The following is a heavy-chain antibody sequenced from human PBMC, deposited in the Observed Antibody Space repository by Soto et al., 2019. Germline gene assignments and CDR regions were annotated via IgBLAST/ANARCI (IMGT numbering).Heavy chain of an antibody. J-gene: IGHJ6*02. D-gene: IGHD2-2*01. CDR3: ARERYQVISDGMDV. Sequence: QVQLVQSGADVKTPGASVRVSCKASGYTFTGYYVHWVREAPGQGLERMGWINPETGGTSYAQKFQGRVTLSRDTSINTAYLGLSRLRFDDAAVYFCARERYQVISDGMDVWGQGTTVTVSS. V-gene: IGHV1-2*02. CDR1: GYTFTGYY. CDR2: INPETGGT.